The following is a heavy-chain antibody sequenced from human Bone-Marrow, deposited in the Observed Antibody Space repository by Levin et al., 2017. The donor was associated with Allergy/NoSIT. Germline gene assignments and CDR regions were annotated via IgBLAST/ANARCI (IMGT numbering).Heavy chain of an antibody. D-gene: IGHD6-13*01. CDR1: GGSISGSY. CDR3: ARDRTITASGQTYYYGMDV. CDR2: MYNSGST. J-gene: IGHJ6*02. V-gene: IGHV4-59*01. Sequence: SQTLSLPCTVSGGSISGSYWSWIRQPPGKGLEWIGYMYNSGSTKYNPSLKSRVTISVDTSKNQFSLKLNSVTAADAAVYYCARDRTITASGQTYYYGMDVWGQGTTVTVSS.